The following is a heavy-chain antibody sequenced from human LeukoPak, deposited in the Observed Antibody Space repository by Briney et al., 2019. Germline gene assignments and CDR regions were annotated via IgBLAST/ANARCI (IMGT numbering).Heavy chain of an antibody. CDR1: GYTFTSYD. Sequence: ASVKVSCKASGYTFTSYDINWVRQATGQGLGWMGWMNPNSGNTGYAQKFQGRVTMTRNTSITTAYMELSSLTSEDTAVYYCAREMNPYYYYYGMDVWGQGTTVTVSS. CDR2: MNPNSGNT. V-gene: IGHV1-8*01. CDR3: AREMNPYYYYYGMDV. D-gene: IGHD1-14*01. J-gene: IGHJ6*02.